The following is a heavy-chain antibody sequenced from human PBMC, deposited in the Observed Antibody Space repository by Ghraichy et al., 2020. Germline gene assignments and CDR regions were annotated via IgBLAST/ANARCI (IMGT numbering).Heavy chain of an antibody. CDR2: IKSKTDGGTT. D-gene: IGHD1-26*01. CDR3: ATDSGSQPDDY. Sequence: GGSLRLSCAASGFTFSNAWMSWVRQAPGKGLEWVGRIKSKTDGGTTDYAAPVKGRFTISRDDSKNTVYLQMNSLKTEDTAVYYCATDSGSQPDDYWGQGTLVTVSS. J-gene: IGHJ4*02. V-gene: IGHV3-15*01. CDR1: GFTFSNAW.